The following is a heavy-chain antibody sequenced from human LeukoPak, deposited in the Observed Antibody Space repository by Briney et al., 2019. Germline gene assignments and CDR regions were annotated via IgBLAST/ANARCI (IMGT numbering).Heavy chain of an antibody. V-gene: IGHV3-23*01. D-gene: IGHD3-3*01. J-gene: IGHJ4*02. Sequence: GGSLRLSCAASGFTFSNYAMSWVRQAPGKGLEWVSAISGSAGTTYYADSVKGRFTISRDNSQNTLFLQMNSLRAEDTAVYYCARTGSTIFGVVIIPVLDYWGQGTLVTVSS. CDR1: GFTFSNYA. CDR3: ARTGSTIFGVVIIPVLDY. CDR2: ISGSAGTT.